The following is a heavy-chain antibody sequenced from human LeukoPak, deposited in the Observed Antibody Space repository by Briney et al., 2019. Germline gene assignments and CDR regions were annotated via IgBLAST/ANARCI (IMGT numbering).Heavy chain of an antibody. CDR3: ARDTRSGMDV. J-gene: IGHJ6*02. CDR1: GGSFSGYY. Sequence: SETLSLTCAVYGGSFSGYYWSWIRQPPGKGLEWIGEINHSGSTNYNPSLKSRVTISVDTSKNQFSLKLSSVTAADTAVYYCARDTRSGMDVWGQGTTVTVSS. V-gene: IGHV4-34*01. CDR2: INHSGST.